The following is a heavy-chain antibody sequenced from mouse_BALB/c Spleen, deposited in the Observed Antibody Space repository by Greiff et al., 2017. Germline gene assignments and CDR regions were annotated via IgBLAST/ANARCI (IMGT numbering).Heavy chain of an antibody. J-gene: IGHJ4*01. CDR3: ARGGVRRGGYAMDY. V-gene: IGHV1S81*02. CDR2: INPSNGRT. D-gene: IGHD2-14*01. CDR1: GYTFTSYW. Sequence: QVQLQQPGAELVKPGASVKLSCKASGYTFTSYWMHWVKQRPGQGLEWIGEINPSNGRTNYNEKFKSKATLTVDKSSSTAYMQLSSLTSEDSAVYYCARGGVRRGGYAMDYWGQGTSVTVSS.